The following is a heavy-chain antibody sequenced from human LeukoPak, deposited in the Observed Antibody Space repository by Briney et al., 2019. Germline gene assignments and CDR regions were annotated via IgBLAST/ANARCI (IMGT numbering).Heavy chain of an antibody. Sequence: GRSLRLSCAASGFTFSSYAMHWVRQAPGKGLEWVAVISYDGSNKYYADSVKGRFTISRDNSKNTLYLQMNSLRAEDTAVYYCARIYDSSFIDYWGQGALVTVSS. CDR1: GFTFSSYA. V-gene: IGHV3-30-3*01. J-gene: IGHJ4*02. CDR3: ARIYDSSFIDY. CDR2: ISYDGSNK. D-gene: IGHD3-22*01.